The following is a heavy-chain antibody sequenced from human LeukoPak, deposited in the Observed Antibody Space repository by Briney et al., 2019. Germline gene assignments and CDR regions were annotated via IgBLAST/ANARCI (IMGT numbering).Heavy chain of an antibody. CDR2: IWYDGSNK. D-gene: IGHD3-10*01. CDR3: ARGTHLYYP. V-gene: IGHV3-33*01. J-gene: IGHJ5*02. CDR1: GFTFSSYG. Sequence: GGSLRLSCAASGFTFSSYGMHWVRQAPGKGLEWVAVIWYDGSNKYYADSVKGRFTISRDNSENTLYLQMNSLRAEDTAVYYCARGTHLYYPWGQGTLVTVSS.